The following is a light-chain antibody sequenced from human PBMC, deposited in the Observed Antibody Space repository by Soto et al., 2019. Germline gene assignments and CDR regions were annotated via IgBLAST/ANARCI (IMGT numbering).Light chain of an antibody. J-gene: IGKJ3*01. CDR2: DTS. CDR1: ESVSTS. Sequence: EIVLTQSPATLSLSPGERATLSCRANESVSTSLAWYQQIPGQAPRLLIFDTSKRATGIPARFSGSGSGTDFTLTISGREPEDFAVYYCQQRNNWPPGVTFGPGTRVDI. CDR3: QQRNNWPPGVT. V-gene: IGKV3-11*01.